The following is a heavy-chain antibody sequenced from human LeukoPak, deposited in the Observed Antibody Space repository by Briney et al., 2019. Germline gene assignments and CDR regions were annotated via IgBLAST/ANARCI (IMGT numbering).Heavy chain of an antibody. CDR3: ARSFSPNYYDLLDY. Sequence: SETLSLTCTVSGGSISYYYWSWIRQSPGKGLEWIGYVYYSGTTNYNPSLKSRVTISVDTSKNQFSLQLRSVTAADTAVYYCARSFSPNYYDLLDYWGQGTLVTVSS. CDR1: GGSISYYY. V-gene: IGHV4-59*01. D-gene: IGHD3-22*01. CDR2: VYYSGTT. J-gene: IGHJ4*02.